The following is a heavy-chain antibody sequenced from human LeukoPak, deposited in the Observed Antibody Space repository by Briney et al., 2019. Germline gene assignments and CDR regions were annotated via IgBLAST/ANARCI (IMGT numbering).Heavy chain of an antibody. CDR3: ARNNGIAAAGTSDY. D-gene: IGHD6-13*01. V-gene: IGHV1-2*02. J-gene: IGHJ4*02. CDR2: INPNSGGT. CDR1: GYAFTSYY. Sequence: GASVKVSCKASGYAFTSYYMHWVRQAPGQGLEWMGWINPNSGGTNYAQKFQGRVTMTRDTSISTAYMELSRLRSDDTAVYYCARNNGIAAAGTSDYWGQGTLVTVSS.